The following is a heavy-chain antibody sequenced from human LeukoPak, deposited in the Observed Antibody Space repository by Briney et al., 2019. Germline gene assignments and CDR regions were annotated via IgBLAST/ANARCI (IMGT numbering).Heavy chain of an antibody. Sequence: PSETLPLTCTVSGYSISSGYYWGWIRQPPGKGLEWIGSIYHSGSTYYNPSLKSRVTISVDTSKNQFSLKLSPVTAADTAVYYCARAPKGIVGAYYFDYWGQGTLVTVSS. D-gene: IGHD1-26*01. CDR2: IYHSGST. CDR3: ARAPKGIVGAYYFDY. CDR1: GYSISSGYY. V-gene: IGHV4-38-2*02. J-gene: IGHJ4*02.